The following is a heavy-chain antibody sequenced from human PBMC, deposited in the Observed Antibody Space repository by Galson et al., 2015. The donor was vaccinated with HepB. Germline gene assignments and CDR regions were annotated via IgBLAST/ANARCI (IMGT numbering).Heavy chain of an antibody. J-gene: IGHJ4*02. CDR3: ARGSSGADY. Sequence: SCNASGYTFTSYVITWVRQAPGQGLEWMGRISTSNGDTKYAQKLQGRVTMTTDTSTSTAYLELRSLQSDDTAVYYCARGSSGADYWGQGSLVTVSS. V-gene: IGHV1-18*01. D-gene: IGHD6-25*01. CDR1: GYTFTSYV. CDR2: ISTSNGDT.